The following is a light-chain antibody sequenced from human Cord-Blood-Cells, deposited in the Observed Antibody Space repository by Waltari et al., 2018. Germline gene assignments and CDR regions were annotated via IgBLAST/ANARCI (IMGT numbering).Light chain of an antibody. J-gene: IGLJ1*01. CDR1: SSDVGSYNL. CDR3: CSYAGSSYV. V-gene: IGLV2-23*01. CDR2: EGS. Sequence: QSALTQPASVSGSPGQSITISCTGTSSDVGSYNLVSWYQQPPGKAPKRMIYEGSKRPSGVSNRFSGSKSGNTASLTISGLQAEDEADYYCCSYAGSSYVFGTGTKVTVL.